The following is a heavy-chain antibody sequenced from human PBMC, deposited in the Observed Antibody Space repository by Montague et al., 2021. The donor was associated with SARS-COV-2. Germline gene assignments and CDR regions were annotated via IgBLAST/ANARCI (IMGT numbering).Heavy chain of an antibody. CDR3: ARVRYSSSWYGTKYYFDY. CDR1: GGSFSGYY. Sequence: SETLSLTCAVYGGSFSGYYWSWIRQSPGKGLEWIGEITHSGSTNYNPSLKSRVTISLDTSTNQFALKLSLVTVADTAVYYCARVRYSSSWYGTKYYFDYWGQGTPVTVSS. D-gene: IGHD6-13*01. J-gene: IGHJ4*02. CDR2: ITHSGST. V-gene: IGHV4-34*01.